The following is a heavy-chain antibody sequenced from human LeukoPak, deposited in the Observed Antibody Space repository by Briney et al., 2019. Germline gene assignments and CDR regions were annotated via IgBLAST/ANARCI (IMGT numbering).Heavy chain of an antibody. V-gene: IGHV3-21*04. Sequence: GGSLRLSCAASGFTFSSYSMNWVRQAPGKGLEWVSSISSSSSYIYYADSVKGRFTISRDNSKNTLYLQMNSLRAEDTAVYYCAKDLIAAAGTYYYYGMDVWGQGTTVTVSS. D-gene: IGHD6-13*01. CDR1: GFTFSSYS. CDR2: ISSSSSYI. J-gene: IGHJ6*02. CDR3: AKDLIAAAGTYYYYGMDV.